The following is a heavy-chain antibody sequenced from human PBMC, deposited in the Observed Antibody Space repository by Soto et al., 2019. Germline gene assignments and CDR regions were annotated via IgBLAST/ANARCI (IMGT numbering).Heavy chain of an antibody. CDR2: IYHSGST. Sequence: PSELLCVPCAVSGGSISSGGYSWSLIRQPPGKGLEWIGYIYHSGSTYYNPSLKSRVTISVDRSKNQFSLKLSSVTAADTAVYYCARGPPFHRGQGTLVTGSS. V-gene: IGHV4-30-2*01. J-gene: IGHJ4*02. CDR1: GGSISSGGYS. CDR3: ARGPPFH.